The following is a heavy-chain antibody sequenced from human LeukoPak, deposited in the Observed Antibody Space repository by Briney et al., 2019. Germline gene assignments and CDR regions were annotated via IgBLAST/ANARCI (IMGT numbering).Heavy chain of an antibody. V-gene: IGHV3-74*01. Sequence: PGGSLRLSCAASGFTFSSYWMHWVRQAPGKGLVWVSRINSDGSSTSYADSVKGRFTISRDNAKNTLYLQMNSLRAEDTAVYYCAREGRSYDILTGHYYYYYMDVWAKGPRSPSP. CDR3: AREGRSYDILTGHYYYYYMDV. CDR2: INSDGSST. J-gene: IGHJ6*03. D-gene: IGHD3-9*01. CDR1: GFTFSSYW.